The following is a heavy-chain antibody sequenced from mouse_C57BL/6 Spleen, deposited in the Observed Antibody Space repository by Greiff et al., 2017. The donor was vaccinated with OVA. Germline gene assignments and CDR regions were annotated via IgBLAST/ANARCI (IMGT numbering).Heavy chain of an antibody. Sequence: EVKLVESGGGLVQSGRSLRLSCATSGFTFSDFYMEWVRQAPGKGLEWIAASRNKANDYTTEYSASVKGRFIVSRDTSQSILYLQMNALRAEDTAIYYCARDAWDYDGSFAYWGQGTLVTVSA. CDR1: GFTFSDFY. J-gene: IGHJ3*01. CDR3: ARDAWDYDGSFAY. CDR2: SRNKANDYTT. V-gene: IGHV7-1*01. D-gene: IGHD2-4*01.